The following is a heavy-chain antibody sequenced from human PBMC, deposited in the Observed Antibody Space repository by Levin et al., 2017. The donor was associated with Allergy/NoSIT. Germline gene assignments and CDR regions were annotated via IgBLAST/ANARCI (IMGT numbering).Heavy chain of an antibody. Sequence: GESLKISCAASGFTFSSYSMNWVRQAPGKGLEWVSSISSSSSYIYYADSVKGRFTISRDNAKNSLYLQMNSLRAEDTAVYYCARGGGYGDYEDYFDYWGQGTLVTVSS. D-gene: IGHD4-17*01. J-gene: IGHJ4*02. CDR1: GFTFSSYS. CDR3: ARGGGYGDYEDYFDY. CDR2: ISSSSSYI. V-gene: IGHV3-21*01.